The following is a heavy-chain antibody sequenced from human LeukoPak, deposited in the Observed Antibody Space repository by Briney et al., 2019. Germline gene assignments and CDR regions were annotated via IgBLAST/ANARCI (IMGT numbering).Heavy chain of an antibody. J-gene: IGHJ6*03. D-gene: IGHD3-10*01. CDR3: AKDQGYYYGSGSYYNGRGMDV. CDR1: GFTFSNSA. V-gene: IGHV3-23*01. Sequence: GGSLRLSCAASGFTFSNSAMTWVRQAPGKGLEWGSAISGSGGSTYYAHSVKGRFTISRDNSKNTLYLQMSSLRAEDTAVYYCAKDQGYYYGSGSYYNGRGMDVWGKGTTVTISS. CDR2: ISGSGGST.